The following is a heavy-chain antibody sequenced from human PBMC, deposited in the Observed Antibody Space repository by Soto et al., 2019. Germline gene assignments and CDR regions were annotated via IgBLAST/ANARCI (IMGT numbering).Heavy chain of an antibody. J-gene: IGHJ4*02. CDR1: GFTFSDHY. D-gene: IGHD1-26*01. CDR2: TRNKANSYTT. CDR3: ARAHSGSSSMTFDY. V-gene: IGHV3-72*01. Sequence: PGVSLRLSCAASGFTFSDHYMDWVRQAPGKGLEWVGRTRNKANSYTTEYAASVKGRFTISRDDSKNSLYLQMNSLKTEDTAVYYCARAHSGSSSMTFDYWGQGTLVTVS.